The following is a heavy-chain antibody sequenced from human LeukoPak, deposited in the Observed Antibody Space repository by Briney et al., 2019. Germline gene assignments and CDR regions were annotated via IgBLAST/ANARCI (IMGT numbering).Heavy chain of an antibody. CDR2: INSDGSDT. D-gene: IGHD6-19*01. V-gene: IGHV3-74*01. CDR3: ARGVEVAGFDY. CDR1: GFTFRSYW. J-gene: IGHJ4*02. Sequence: PGGSLRLSCAASGFTFRSYWMHWVRQAPGKGLVWVSRINSDGSDTSYADSVKGRFTISRDNAKNTLYLQMSSLRAEDTAVYYCARGVEVAGFDYWGQGILVTVSS.